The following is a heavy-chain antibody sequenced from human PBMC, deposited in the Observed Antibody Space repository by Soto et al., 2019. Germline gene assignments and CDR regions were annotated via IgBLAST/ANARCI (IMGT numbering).Heavy chain of an antibody. Sequence: GASVKVSCTASGYTFTSYDITWVRQSPGQGLEWMGFISAYNGNTNYAQKLQGRVTMTTDTSTSTAYMEVRSLRYEDTAVYYCARIYDSSGKSHFDYRGQGTLVTVSS. J-gene: IGHJ4*02. CDR1: GYTFTSYD. V-gene: IGHV1-18*01. CDR2: ISAYNGNT. CDR3: ARIYDSSGKSHFDY. D-gene: IGHD3-22*01.